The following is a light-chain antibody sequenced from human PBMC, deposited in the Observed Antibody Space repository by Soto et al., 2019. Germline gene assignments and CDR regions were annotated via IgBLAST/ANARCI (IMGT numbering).Light chain of an antibody. CDR3: LLSYNGPYV. V-gene: IGLV7-46*01. J-gene: IGLJ1*01. CDR2: DTT. CDR1: TGAVTNGHY. Sequence: VVTQEPSLTVSPGGTVTLTCGSSTGAVTNGHYPYWFQQKPGQAPRTLIYDTTNRHSWTPAQFSGSLLGGKAALTLSGAQPEDEAEYYCLLSYNGPYVFGTGTKVTVL.